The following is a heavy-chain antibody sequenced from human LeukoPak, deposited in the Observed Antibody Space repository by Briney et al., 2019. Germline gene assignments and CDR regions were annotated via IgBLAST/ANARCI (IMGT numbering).Heavy chain of an antibody. CDR1: GYTFTSYG. CDR3: AREIGELPEVWFDP. Sequence: ASVMVSSKASGYTFTSYGISWGGQAPGQGVEWWGGISAYNGNTNYAQKLQGRVTMTTDTSTSTAYMELRSLRSDDTAVYYSAREIGELPEVWFDPWGQGTLVTVSS. CDR2: ISAYNGNT. J-gene: IGHJ5*02. D-gene: IGHD3-10*01. V-gene: IGHV1-18*01.